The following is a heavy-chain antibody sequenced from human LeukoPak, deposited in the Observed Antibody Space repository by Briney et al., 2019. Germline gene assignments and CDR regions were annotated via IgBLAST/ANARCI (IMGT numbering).Heavy chain of an antibody. V-gene: IGHV1-2*02. CDR3: TRDHCTRSSCYEDYYHGMDV. CDR2: INTNTGYT. CDR1: GNTFSGYY. J-gene: IGHJ6*02. Sequence: GSSVKVSCKASGNTFSGYYMHWVRQAPGQGLEWMGWINTNTGYTETAQKFQGRVTMTRDTSISTAYMELSRLRSDDTAVYYCTRDHCTRSSCYEDYYHGMDVWGQGTTVTVSS. D-gene: IGHD2-2*01.